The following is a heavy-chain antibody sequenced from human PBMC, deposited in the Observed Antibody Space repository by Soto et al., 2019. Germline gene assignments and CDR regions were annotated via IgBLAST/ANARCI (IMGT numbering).Heavy chain of an antibody. CDR1: GYTFSGFY. V-gene: IGHV1-2*02. D-gene: IGHD6-19*01. CDR3: SSAAVTGTAGLDF. CDR2: INPNSGGT. J-gene: IGHJ4*02. Sequence: QVLLLQSGAEVKKPGASVKVSCKASGYTFSGFYMHWVRQAPGQGLEWVGWINPNSGGTKSAEKFHGRVTMTSDTSISTVYMELSRLTSDDACVYYCSSAAVTGTAGLDFWGEGAQVTVSS.